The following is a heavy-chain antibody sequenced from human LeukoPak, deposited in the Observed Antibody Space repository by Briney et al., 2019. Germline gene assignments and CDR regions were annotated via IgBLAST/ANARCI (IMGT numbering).Heavy chain of an antibody. J-gene: IGHJ6*03. CDR1: GFTFSSYA. D-gene: IGHD3-3*01. Sequence: GGSLRLSCAASGFTFSSYAMSWVRQAPGKGLEWVSAISGSGGSTYYADSVKGRFTISRDNSKNTLYLQMNSLRAEDTAVYYCAKDPVGFFYYYYYMDVWGKGTTVTVSS. CDR2: ISGSGGST. V-gene: IGHV3-23*01. CDR3: AKDPVGFFYYYYYMDV.